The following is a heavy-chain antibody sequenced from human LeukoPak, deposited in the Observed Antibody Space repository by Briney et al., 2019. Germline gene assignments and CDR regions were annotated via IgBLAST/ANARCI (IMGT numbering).Heavy chain of an antibody. CDR2: INHSGST. V-gene: IGHV4-34*01. CDR3: ARWGFYYDSSGYKTYYFDY. Sequence: SETLSLTCAVYGGSFSGYYWSWIRQPPGKGRGWIGEINHSGSTNYNPSLKSRVTISVDTSKNQFSLKLSSVTAADTAVYYCARWGFYYDSSGYKTYYFDYWGQGTLVTVSS. CDR1: GGSFSGYY. J-gene: IGHJ4*02. D-gene: IGHD3-22*01.